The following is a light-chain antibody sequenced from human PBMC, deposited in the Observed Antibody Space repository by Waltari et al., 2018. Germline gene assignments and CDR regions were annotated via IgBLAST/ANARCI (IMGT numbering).Light chain of an antibody. CDR1: GLRYNY. V-gene: IGLV3-19*01. CDR3: NSRDSRGHPLV. CDR2: GKN. Sequence: SSDLTQDPVVSVALGQTVRITCQGVGLRYNYATGYNQKPGQAPVLVMYGKNNRPSGIPDRFSGSYSGTTASLIITGAQAEDEGDYYCNSRDSRGHPLVFGTGTKVTVL. J-gene: IGLJ1*01.